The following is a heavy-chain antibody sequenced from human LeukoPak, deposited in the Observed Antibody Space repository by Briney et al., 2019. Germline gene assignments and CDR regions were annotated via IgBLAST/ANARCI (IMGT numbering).Heavy chain of an antibody. D-gene: IGHD3-22*01. Sequence: SVKVSCKASGGTFSSYAISWVRQAPGQGLEWMGRIIPIFGTANYAQKFQGRVTITTDESTSTAYMELSSLRSEDTAVYHCASRREGWYYYDSSGYYSPRPNYYYYMDVWGKGTTVTVSS. CDR3: ASRREGWYYYDSSGYYSPRPNYYYYMDV. CDR1: GGTFSSYA. V-gene: IGHV1-69*05. J-gene: IGHJ6*03. CDR2: IIPIFGTA.